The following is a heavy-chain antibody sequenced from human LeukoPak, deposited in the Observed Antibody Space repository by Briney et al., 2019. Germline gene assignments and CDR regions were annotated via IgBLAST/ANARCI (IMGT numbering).Heavy chain of an antibody. CDR1: GFSFSRHW. CDR2: ISDDGSYT. Sequence: GGSLRLSCEASGFSFSRHWMHWVRHAPGKGLVWVSRISDDGSYTANVDSVEGRFITSRDNVRNTLYLHMNGLRAEDTAVYYCASFGISWGSAYWGQGTLVTVSS. D-gene: IGHD7-27*01. J-gene: IGHJ4*02. CDR3: ASFGISWGSAY. V-gene: IGHV3-74*03.